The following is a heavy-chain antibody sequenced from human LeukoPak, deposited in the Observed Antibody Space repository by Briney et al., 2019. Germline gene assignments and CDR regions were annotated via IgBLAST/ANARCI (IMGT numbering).Heavy chain of an antibody. CDR2: IYPGDSDT. CDR1: GYSFTSYW. V-gene: IGHV5-51*06. D-gene: IGHD6-19*01. J-gene: IGHJ4*02. CDR3: ASLARGIAVAGTLDY. Sequence: GESLKISCKGFGYSFTSYWIGWVRQMPGKGLEWMGIIYPGDSDTRYSPSFQGQVTISADKSISTAYLQWSSLKASDTAMYYCASLARGIAVAGTLDYWGQGTLVTVSS.